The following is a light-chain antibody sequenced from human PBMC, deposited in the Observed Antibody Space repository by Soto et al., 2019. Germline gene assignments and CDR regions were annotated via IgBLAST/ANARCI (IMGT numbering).Light chain of an antibody. Sequence: QYVLTQPPSVSGAPGQRVTISCTGSSSNIGAGYDVHWYQQLPGTAPKLLIYGNSIRPSGVPDRFSGSKSGTSASLAITGLQAEDEADYYCQSYDTSLSAVVFGGGTKLTVL. CDR1: SSNIGAGYD. V-gene: IGLV1-40*01. J-gene: IGLJ2*01. CDR3: QSYDTSLSAVV. CDR2: GNS.